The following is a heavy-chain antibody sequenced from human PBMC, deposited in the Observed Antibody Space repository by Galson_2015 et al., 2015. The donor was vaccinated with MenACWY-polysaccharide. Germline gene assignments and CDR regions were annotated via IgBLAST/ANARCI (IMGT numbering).Heavy chain of an antibody. CDR1: GFTFSGSY. Sequence: SLRLSCAASGFTFSGSYMSWVRQAPGKGLEWVANIKQDGSEKYYVDSVKGRFPISRDNAKSSLYLQMNSLRAEDTAVYYCATNYGSGRHTSYWGQGTLVILSS. J-gene: IGHJ4*02. V-gene: IGHV3-7*01. CDR3: ATNYGSGRHTSY. D-gene: IGHD3-10*01. CDR2: IKQDGSEK.